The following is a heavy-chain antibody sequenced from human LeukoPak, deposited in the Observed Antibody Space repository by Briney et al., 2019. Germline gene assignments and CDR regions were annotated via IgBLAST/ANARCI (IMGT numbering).Heavy chain of an antibody. CDR3: ARGADSSGYYSIFYFDY. CDR2: IYYSEST. CDR1: GGSISSYY. D-gene: IGHD3-22*01. J-gene: IGHJ4*02. Sequence: SETLSLTCTVSGGSISSYYWNWIRQPPGKGREWIGDIYYSESTNYNTSLKSRVTISVDTSKNQFSLKLSSVTAADTAVYYCARGADSSGYYSIFYFDYWGQGTLVTVSS. V-gene: IGHV4-59*01.